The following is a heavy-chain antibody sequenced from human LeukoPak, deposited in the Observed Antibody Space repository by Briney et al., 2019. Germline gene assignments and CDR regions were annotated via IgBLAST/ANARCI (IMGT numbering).Heavy chain of an antibody. CDR1: GGTFSSYA. J-gene: IGHJ4*02. CDR2: IIPIFGTA. CDR3: AREMATSLALDYFDY. D-gene: IGHD5-24*01. V-gene: IGHV1-69*13. Sequence: ASVKVSCKASGGTFSSYAISWVRQAPGQGLEWMGGIIPIFGTANYAQKFQGRVTITADESTSTAYMELSSLRSEETAVYYCAREMATSLALDYFDYWGQGTLVTVSS.